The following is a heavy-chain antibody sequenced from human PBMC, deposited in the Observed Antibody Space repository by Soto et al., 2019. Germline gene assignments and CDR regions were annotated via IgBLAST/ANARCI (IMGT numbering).Heavy chain of an antibody. CDR1: SGSISSSNW. Sequence: QVQLQESGPGLVKPSGTLSLTCAVSSGSISSSNWWSWVRQPPGKGLEWIGEIYHSGSTNYNPSLKRRVTISVDKSKNQFSLKLSSVTAADTAVYYCARRDYYGSGSDSNWFDPWGQGTLVTVSS. V-gene: IGHV4-4*02. CDR3: ARRDYYGSGSDSNWFDP. J-gene: IGHJ5*02. CDR2: IYHSGST. D-gene: IGHD3-10*01.